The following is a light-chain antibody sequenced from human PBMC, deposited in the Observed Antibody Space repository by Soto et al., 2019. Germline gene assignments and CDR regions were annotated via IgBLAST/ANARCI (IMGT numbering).Light chain of an antibody. CDR1: SSNIGSNT. Sequence: QSVLTQPPSASGSPGQRVTISCSGSSSNIGSNTVNWYQQVPGTAPKLLIYSNNRRPSGVPDRFSGSKSGTSASLAISGLQSEDEADYYCAAWDDSLNGVVFGGGTQLTVL. CDR3: AAWDDSLNGVV. CDR2: SNN. V-gene: IGLV1-44*01. J-gene: IGLJ2*01.